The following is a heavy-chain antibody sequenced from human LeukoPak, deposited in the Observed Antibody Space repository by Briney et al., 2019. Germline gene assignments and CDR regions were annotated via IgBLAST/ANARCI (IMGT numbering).Heavy chain of an antibody. V-gene: IGHV2-5*01. CDR3: AHRPIAAAGIGFDY. Sequence: SGPTLVKPTQTLTLTCTFSGFSLSTSGVGVGWIRQPPGKALEWLALIYWNDDKRYSPSLKSGLTITKDTSKNQVVLTMTNMDPVDTATYYCAHRPIAAAGIGFDYWGQGTLVTVSS. J-gene: IGHJ4*02. CDR2: IYWNDDK. D-gene: IGHD6-13*01. CDR1: GFSLSTSGVG.